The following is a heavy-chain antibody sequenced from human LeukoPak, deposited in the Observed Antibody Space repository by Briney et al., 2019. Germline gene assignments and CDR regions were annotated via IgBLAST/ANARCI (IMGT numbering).Heavy chain of an antibody. J-gene: IGHJ4*02. V-gene: IGHV3-74*01. Sequence: GGSLTLSCAVSGFTLISNWMHWVRQAPGKGLEWVSRMNQDGSGTSYADSVKGRFTISRDNAKNTVYLQMNSLRAEDSAVYYCATVFDYWGQGTLVTVSS. CDR3: ATVFDY. CDR2: MNQDGSGT. CDR1: GFTLISNW.